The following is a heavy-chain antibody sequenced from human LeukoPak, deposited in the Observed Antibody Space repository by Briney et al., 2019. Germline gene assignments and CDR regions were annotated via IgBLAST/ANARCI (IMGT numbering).Heavy chain of an antibody. Sequence: SSETLSLTCTVSGGSISSSSYYWGWIRQPPGKGLEWIGSIYYSGSTYYNPSPKSRVTISVDTSKNQFSLKLSSVTAADTAVYYCARVTGGYFQHWGQGTLVTVSS. CDR3: ARVTGGYFQH. CDR1: GGSISSSSYY. V-gene: IGHV4-39*07. J-gene: IGHJ1*01. CDR2: IYYSGST.